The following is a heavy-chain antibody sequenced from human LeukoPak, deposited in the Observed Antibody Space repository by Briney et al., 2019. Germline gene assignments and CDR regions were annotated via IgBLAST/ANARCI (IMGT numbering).Heavy chain of an antibody. CDR1: GFTFSSYS. CDR3: ARKGVYCSSTSCQIPYGMDV. D-gene: IGHD2-2*01. CDR2: ISSSSSYI. Sequence: GGSLRLSCAASGFTFSSYSMNWVRQAPGKGLEWVSSISSSSSYIYYADSVKGRFTISRDNAKNSLYLQMNRLRAEDTAVYYCARKGVYCSSTSCQIPYGMDVWGQGTTVTVSS. V-gene: IGHV3-21*01. J-gene: IGHJ6*02.